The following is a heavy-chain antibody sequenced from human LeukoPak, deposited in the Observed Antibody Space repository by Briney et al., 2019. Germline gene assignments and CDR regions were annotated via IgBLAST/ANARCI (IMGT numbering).Heavy chain of an antibody. CDR2: IIPIFGIA. D-gene: IGHD3-22*01. CDR3: ARDRPVVAEEYYYYYYGMDV. CDR1: GGTFSSYA. J-gene: IGHJ6*02. Sequence: SVKVSCKASGGTFSSYAISCVRQAPGQGLEWMGRIIPIFGIANYAQKFQGRVTITADKSTSTAYMELSSLRSEDTAVYYCARDRPVVAEEYYYYYYGMDVWGQGTTVTVSS. V-gene: IGHV1-69*04.